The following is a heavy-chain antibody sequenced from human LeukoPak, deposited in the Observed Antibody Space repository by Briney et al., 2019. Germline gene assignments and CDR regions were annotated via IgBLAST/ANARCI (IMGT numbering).Heavy chain of an antibody. CDR2: IYYSGST. D-gene: IGHD2-2*01. V-gene: IGHV4-59*01. Sequence: SETLSLTCTVSGGSISSYYWSWIRQPPGKGLEWIGYIYYSGSTNYNPSLKSRVTISVDTSKNQFTLKLSSVTAADTAVYYCARAPVVPAPFDPWGQGTLVTVSS. J-gene: IGHJ5*02. CDR1: GGSISSYY. CDR3: ARAPVVPAPFDP.